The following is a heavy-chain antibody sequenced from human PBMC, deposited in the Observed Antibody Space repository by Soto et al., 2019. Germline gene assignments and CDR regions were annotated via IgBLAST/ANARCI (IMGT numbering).Heavy chain of an antibody. CDR3: ARVSGTYADYDSSGYLDY. D-gene: IGHD3-22*01. Sequence: GGSLRLSCAASGFTFSSYGMHWVRQAPGKGLEWVAVIWSDGSNKYYADSVKGRFTISRDSSTNTLYLQMSSLRAEDTAVYYCARVSGTYADYDSSGYLDYWGQGTLVTVSS. CDR1: GFTFSSYG. CDR2: IWSDGSNK. V-gene: IGHV3-33*03. J-gene: IGHJ4*02.